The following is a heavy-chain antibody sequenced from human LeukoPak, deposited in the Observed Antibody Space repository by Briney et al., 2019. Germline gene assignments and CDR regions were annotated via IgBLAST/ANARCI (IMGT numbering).Heavy chain of an antibody. D-gene: IGHD6-13*01. CDR2: IYTSGST. V-gene: IGHV4-4*07. CDR3: ARGPAPTYSSSWYLFDY. J-gene: IGHJ4*02. Sequence: SETLSLTCTVSGGSISSYYWSWIRQPAGKGLEWIGRIYTSGSTNYNPSLKSRATMSVDTSKNQFPLKLSSVTAADTAVYYCARGPAPTYSSSWYLFDYWGQGTLVTVSS. CDR1: GGSISSYY.